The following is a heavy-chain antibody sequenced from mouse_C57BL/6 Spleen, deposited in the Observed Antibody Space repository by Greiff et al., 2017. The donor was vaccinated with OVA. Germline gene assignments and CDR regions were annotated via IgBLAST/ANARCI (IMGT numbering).Heavy chain of an antibody. CDR2: INPNNGGT. V-gene: IGHV1-26*01. Sequence: VQLQQSGPELVKPGASVKISCKASGYTFTDYYMNWVKQSHGKSLEWIGDINPNNGGTSYNQKFKGKATLTVDKSSSTAYMELRSLTSEDSAVYYCASLDDYDSSWFAYWGQGTLVTVSA. J-gene: IGHJ3*01. D-gene: IGHD2-4*01. CDR1: GYTFTDYY. CDR3: ASLDDYDSSWFAY.